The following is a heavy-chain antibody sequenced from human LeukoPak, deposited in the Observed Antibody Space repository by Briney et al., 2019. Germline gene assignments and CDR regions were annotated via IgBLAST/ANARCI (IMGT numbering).Heavy chain of an antibody. CDR2: INSDGSWT. J-gene: IGHJ4*02. V-gene: IGHV3-74*01. CDR3: VSFYETY. CDR1: GNYW. Sequence: GGSLRLSCAASGNYWMHWVRQAPGKGLVWVSHINSDGSWTSYADSVKGRFTISKDNAKNTVYLQMNSLRAEDTAVYYCVSFYETYWGRGTLITVSS. D-gene: IGHD2/OR15-2a*01.